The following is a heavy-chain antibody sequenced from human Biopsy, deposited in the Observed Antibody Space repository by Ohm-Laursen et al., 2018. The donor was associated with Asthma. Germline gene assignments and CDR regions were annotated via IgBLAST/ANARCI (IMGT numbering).Heavy chain of an antibody. V-gene: IGHV1-69*13. CDR2: LIPVLGTA. D-gene: IGHD5-12*01. J-gene: IGHJ6*02. CDR1: GDSLGSFINYA. Sequence: GASVKVSCNVSGDSLGSFINYAISWVRQAPRQGLEWMGGLIPVLGTADYAPMFEGRVTITADESTSTAYLELTSLRFEDTAVYYCARGYSGTDRIVYYYSGMEVWGQGTTVTVSS. CDR3: ARGYSGTDRIVYYYSGMEV.